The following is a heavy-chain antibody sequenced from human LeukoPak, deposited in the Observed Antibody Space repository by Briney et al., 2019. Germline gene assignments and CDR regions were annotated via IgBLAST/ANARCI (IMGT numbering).Heavy chain of an antibody. CDR3: ARTGGGRRFKNWFDP. J-gene: IGHJ5*02. CDR1: GYTFTSYS. V-gene: IGHV1-18*01. CDR2: ISAYNGNT. Sequence: ASVKVSCKASGYTFTSYSISWVRQAPGQGLEWMGWISAYNGNTNYAQKLQGRVTMTTDTSTSTAYMELRSLRSDDTAVYYCARTGGGRRFKNWFDPWGQGTLVTVSS. D-gene: IGHD2-15*01.